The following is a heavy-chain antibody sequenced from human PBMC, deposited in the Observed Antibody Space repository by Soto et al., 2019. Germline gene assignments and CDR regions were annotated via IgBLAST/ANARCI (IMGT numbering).Heavy chain of an antibody. Sequence: PGGSLRLSCAASGFTFSSYAMSWVRQAPGKGLEWVSAISGSGGSTYYADSVKGRFTISRDSSKNTLYLQMNSLRAEDTAVYYCAKLSWQQLVPGDYWGQGTLVTVSS. CDR2: ISGSGGST. V-gene: IGHV3-23*01. CDR3: AKLSWQQLVPGDY. J-gene: IGHJ4*02. CDR1: GFTFSSYA. D-gene: IGHD6-13*01.